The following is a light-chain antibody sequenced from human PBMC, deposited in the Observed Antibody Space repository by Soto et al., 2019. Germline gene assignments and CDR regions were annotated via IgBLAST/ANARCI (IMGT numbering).Light chain of an antibody. CDR2: EVS. Sequence: QSALTQPASVSGSPGQSITISCTGTSSDVGAYDYVSWYQQHPDKAPKLMIYEVSNRPSGVSNRFSGSKSVNTATLTISGLQADDEADYYCSSYTSSSTGVFGTGTKVTVL. V-gene: IGLV2-14*03. CDR3: SSYTSSSTGV. CDR1: SSDVGAYDY. J-gene: IGLJ1*01.